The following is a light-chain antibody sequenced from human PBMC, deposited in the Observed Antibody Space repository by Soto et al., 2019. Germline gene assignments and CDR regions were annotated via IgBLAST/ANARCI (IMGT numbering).Light chain of an antibody. V-gene: IGLV1-40*01. J-gene: IGLJ3*02. CDR2: GNS. Sequence: QSVLTQPPSVYGAPGQRFTISCTGSSSNIGAGYDVHGYQQLPGTAPKLLIYGNSTRPSGVPDRFSGSKSGTSASLAITGLQAEDEADYYCQSYDSSLSGWVFGGGTKLTVL. CDR1: SSNIGAGYD. CDR3: QSYDSSLSGWV.